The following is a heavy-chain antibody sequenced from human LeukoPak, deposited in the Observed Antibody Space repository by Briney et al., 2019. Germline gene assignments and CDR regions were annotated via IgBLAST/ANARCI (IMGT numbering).Heavy chain of an antibody. J-gene: IGHJ4*02. CDR2: FDPEDGET. Sequence: ASVKVSCKVSGYTLTELSMHWVRQAPGKGLEWMGGFDPEDGETIYAQKFQGRVTMTEDASTDTAYMELSSLRSEDTAVYYCARDSGSSSNLGYWGQGTLVTVSS. D-gene: IGHD6-13*01. CDR3: ARDSGSSSNLGY. V-gene: IGHV1-24*01. CDR1: GYTLTELS.